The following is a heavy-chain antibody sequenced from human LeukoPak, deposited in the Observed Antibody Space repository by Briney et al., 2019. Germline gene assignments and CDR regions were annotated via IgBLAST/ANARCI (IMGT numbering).Heavy chain of an antibody. CDR3: ARDFLRGRVDY. D-gene: IGHD2-15*01. V-gene: IGHV3-21*01. CDR1: GFTFSSYS. J-gene: IGHJ4*02. Sequence: GGSLRLSCAASGFTFSSYSMNWVHQAPGKGLEWVSSISSSSSYIYYADSVKGRFTISRDNAKNSLYLQMNSLRAEDTAVYYCARDFLRGRVDYWGQGTLVTVSS. CDR2: ISSSSSYI.